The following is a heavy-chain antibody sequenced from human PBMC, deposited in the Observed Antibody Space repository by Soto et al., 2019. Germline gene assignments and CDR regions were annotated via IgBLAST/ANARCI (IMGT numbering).Heavy chain of an antibody. Sequence: PSETLSVTCIFSVGSISFFYWSWIRQPAGKGLEWIGRIYSGGRNNYNPSLKSRVTMSVDTSKNQFSLRLSSVTAADTAMYYCARGSSRWDYWGQGTLVTVS. CDR2: IYSGGRN. D-gene: IGHD6-13*01. V-gene: IGHV4-4*07. J-gene: IGHJ4*02. CDR3: ARGSSRWDY. CDR1: VGSISFFY.